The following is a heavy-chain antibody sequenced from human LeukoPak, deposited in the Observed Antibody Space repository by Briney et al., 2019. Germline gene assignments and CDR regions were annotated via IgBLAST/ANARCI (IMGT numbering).Heavy chain of an antibody. Sequence: SETLSLTCTVSGGSIRSSYYYWGWIRQPPGKGLEWIGSIYDSGSTYYNPSLKSRVTISVDTSKNQFSLKLSSVTAADTAVYYCASQREADAFDIWGQGTMVTVSS. CDR1: GGSIRSSYYY. V-gene: IGHV4-39*01. CDR2: IYDSGST. CDR3: ASQREADAFDI. J-gene: IGHJ3*02.